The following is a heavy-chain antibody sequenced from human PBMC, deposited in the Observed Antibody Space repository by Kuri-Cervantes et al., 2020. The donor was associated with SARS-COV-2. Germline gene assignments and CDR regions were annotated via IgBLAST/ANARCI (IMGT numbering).Heavy chain of an antibody. CDR3: ARSFRGYDFWSGYFDY. J-gene: IGHJ4*02. V-gene: IGHV1-69*04. D-gene: IGHD3-3*01. CDR1: GGTFSTYA. Sequence: SVKVSCKASGGTFSTYATSWVRQAPGQGLEWMGRIIPILGIANYAQKFQGRVTITADKSTSTAYMELSSLRSEDTAVYYCARSFRGYDFWSGYFDYWGQGTLVTVSS. CDR2: IIPILGIA.